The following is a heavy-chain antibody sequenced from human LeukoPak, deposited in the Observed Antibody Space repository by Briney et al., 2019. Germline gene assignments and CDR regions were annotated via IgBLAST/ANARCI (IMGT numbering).Heavy chain of an antibody. J-gene: IGHJ4*02. Sequence: SQTLSLTCTVSGGSISSGDYYWSWIRQSPGRGLEWIGSLYLSRTTYYNPSLNSRVTISVDTSKNQFSLQLNSVTAADTAVYYCVRHDGRGGATMGSLDSWGQGSLVTVSS. V-gene: IGHV4-39*01. CDR3: VRHDGRGGATMGSLDS. CDR1: GGSISSGDYY. CDR2: LYLSRTT. D-gene: IGHD5-12*01.